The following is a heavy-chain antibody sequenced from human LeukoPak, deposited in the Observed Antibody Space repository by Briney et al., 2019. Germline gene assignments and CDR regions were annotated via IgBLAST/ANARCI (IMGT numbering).Heavy chain of an antibody. CDR2: IFHSATSYYSGTS. CDR1: GGSISSSDYY. Sequence: PSETLSLTCTVSGGSISSSDYYWGWLRQPPGKGLEWIGTIFHSATSYYSGTSYFNASLKSRVTISVDTPKNQFSLKLSSVTAADTAVYYCARAYNWNDLTVDYFDYWGQGTLVTVSS. CDR3: ARAYNWNDLTVDYFDY. V-gene: IGHV4-39*07. D-gene: IGHD1-20*01. J-gene: IGHJ4*02.